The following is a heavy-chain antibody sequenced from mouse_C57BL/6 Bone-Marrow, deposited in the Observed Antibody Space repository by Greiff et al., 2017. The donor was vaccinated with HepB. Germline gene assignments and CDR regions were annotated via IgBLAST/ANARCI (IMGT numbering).Heavy chain of an antibody. CDR2: ISSGGSYT. V-gene: IGHV5-6*02. J-gene: IGHJ3*01. CDR1: GFTFSSYG. D-gene: IGHD5-1*01. Sequence: DVMLVESGGDLVKPGGSLKLSCAASGFTFSSYGMSWVRQTPDKRLEWVATISSGGSYTYYPDSVKGRFTISRDNAKNTLYLQMSSLKSEDTAMYYCARHGSTPFAYWGQGTLVTVSA. CDR3: ARHGSTPFAY.